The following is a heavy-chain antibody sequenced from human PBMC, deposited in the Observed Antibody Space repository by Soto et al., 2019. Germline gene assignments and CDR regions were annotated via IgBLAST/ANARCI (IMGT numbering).Heavy chain of an antibody. Sequence: EVPLLESGGGLVQPGGSLRLSCAASGFIFSSYAMSWVRQAPGKGLEWVSAISGSGTTAYYADSVKGRFTFSRDNSKKTMYLQMNSRRAEDTAVYYCAKTTDGWFSAFEIWGQGTMVTVSS. CDR2: ISGSGTTA. V-gene: IGHV3-23*01. CDR3: AKTTDGWFSAFEI. J-gene: IGHJ3*02. D-gene: IGHD6-19*01. CDR1: GFIFSSYA.